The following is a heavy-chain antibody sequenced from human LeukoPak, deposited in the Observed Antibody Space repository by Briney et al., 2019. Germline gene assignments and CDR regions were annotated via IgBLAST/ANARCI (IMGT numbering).Heavy chain of an antibody. CDR2: IFASGST. J-gene: IGHJ6*03. CDR3: ARGAGYSREVNFYHYMDV. V-gene: IGHV4-4*07. CDR1: GGSISTNY. Sequence: SETLSLTCTVSGGSISTNYWSWVRQPAGKGLEWIGRIFASGSTNYNPSLKSRVTMSVDTSENQFSLNLTSVTAADTAVYYCARGAGYSREVNFYHYMDVWGKGTTVTVSS. D-gene: IGHD1-26*01.